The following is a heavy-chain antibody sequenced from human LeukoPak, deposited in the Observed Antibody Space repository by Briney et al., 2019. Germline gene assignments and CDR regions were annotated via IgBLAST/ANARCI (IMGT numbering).Heavy chain of an antibody. V-gene: IGHV4-31*03. J-gene: IGHJ6*04. Sequence: SQTLSLTCTVSGGSINSGDYYWSWIRQHPGTGLEWIGYIYYSGSTYSNPSLRNRVTISIDTSKNQLSLELSSVTAADSAFYYCARVGTVTTHRYGLDVWGKGTTVTVSS. D-gene: IGHD4-17*01. CDR1: GGSINSGDYY. CDR2: IYYSGST. CDR3: ARVGTVTTHRYGLDV.